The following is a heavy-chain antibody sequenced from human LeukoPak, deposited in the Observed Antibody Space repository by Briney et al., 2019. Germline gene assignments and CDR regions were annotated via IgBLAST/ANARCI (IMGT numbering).Heavy chain of an antibody. CDR2: ISYIGRT. V-gene: IGHV4-59*11. D-gene: IGHD4-17*01. J-gene: IGHJ3*02. CDR1: DDSFSSHY. Sequence: SETLSLTCAVSDDSFSSHYWTWIRQPPGKGLEWIGYISYIGRTNYNPSLKSRVTISIDTSKDQFSLKLTSVTAADTAVYYCARDLVTVTKGFDIWGQGTMVSVSS. CDR3: ARDLVTVTKGFDI.